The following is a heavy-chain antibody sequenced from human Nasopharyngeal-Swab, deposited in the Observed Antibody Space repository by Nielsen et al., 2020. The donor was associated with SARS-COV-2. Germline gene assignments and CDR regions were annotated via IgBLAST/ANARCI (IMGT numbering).Heavy chain of an antibody. CDR3: ARENVYGDYSS. CDR2: LNTNTVNP. V-gene: IGHV7-4-1*01. J-gene: IGHJ4*02. D-gene: IGHD4-17*01. CDR1: GYTFTSYA. Sequence: ASVKVSCKASGYTFTSYAMNWVRQAPGQGLEWMGWLNTNTVNPTDAQGFTGRFVFPLDTSVSTAYLQICSLKAEDTAVYYCARENVYGDYSSWGQGTLVTVSS.